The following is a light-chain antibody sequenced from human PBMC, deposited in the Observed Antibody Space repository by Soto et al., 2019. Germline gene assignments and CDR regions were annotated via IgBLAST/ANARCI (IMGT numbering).Light chain of an antibody. J-gene: IGKJ1*01. V-gene: IGKV3-15*01. CDR1: QSVSSN. CDR2: YAS. Sequence: EIVMTQSPATLSVSPRERATLSCRASQSVSSNLAWYQQKPGQAPRLLIYYASTRATGIPARFSGSGSGTEFTLTISSLQSEDFAVYYCQQYNNWPPSWTFGQGTKVDI. CDR3: QQYNNWPPSWT.